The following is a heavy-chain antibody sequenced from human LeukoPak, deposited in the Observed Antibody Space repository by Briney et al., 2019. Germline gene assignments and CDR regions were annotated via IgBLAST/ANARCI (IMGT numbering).Heavy chain of an antibody. CDR2: ITRSSTST. CDR3: ARDNWNDAPGGFDP. CDR1: GFTFSSYS. Sequence: GGSLRLSCAASGFTFSSYSMNWVRQAPGKGLEWVSSITRSSTSTYYTDSVRGRFTISRDNAKNSLYLQMNSLRAEDTAVYYCARDNWNDAPGGFDPWGQGTLVTVSP. V-gene: IGHV3-21*01. D-gene: IGHD1-20*01. J-gene: IGHJ5*02.